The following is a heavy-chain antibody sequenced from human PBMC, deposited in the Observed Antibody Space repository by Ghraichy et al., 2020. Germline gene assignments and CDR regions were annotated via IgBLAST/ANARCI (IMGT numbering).Heavy chain of an antibody. Sequence: ASVKVSCKASGYTFTGYYMHWVRQAPGQGLEWMGWINPNSGGTNYAQKFQGRVTMTRDTSISTAYMELSRLRSDDTAVYYCARDTPLGIYFDYWGQGTLVTVSS. J-gene: IGHJ4*02. D-gene: IGHD3-16*01. CDR3: ARDTPLGIYFDY. CDR1: GYTFTGYY. V-gene: IGHV1-2*02. CDR2: INPNSGGT.